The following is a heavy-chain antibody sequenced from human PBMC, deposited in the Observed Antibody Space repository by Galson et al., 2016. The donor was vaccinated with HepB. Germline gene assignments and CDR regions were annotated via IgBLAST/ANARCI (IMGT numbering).Heavy chain of an antibody. V-gene: IGHV3-74*01. Sequence: SLRLSCAASEFTFSSYWMHWVRQAPGKGLVWVSRINSDGSSTSYADSVTGRFTICRDNAKNTLYLQMNSLRAEDTAVYYCAGDNVLRYFDWTTLNYYYGMDVWGQGTTVTVSS. J-gene: IGHJ6*02. CDR2: INSDGSST. CDR3: AGDNVLRYFDWTTLNYYYGMDV. CDR1: EFTFSSYW. D-gene: IGHD3-9*01.